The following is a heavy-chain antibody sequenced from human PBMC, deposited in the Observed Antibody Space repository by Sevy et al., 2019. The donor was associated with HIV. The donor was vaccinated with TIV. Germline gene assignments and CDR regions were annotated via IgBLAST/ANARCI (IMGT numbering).Heavy chain of an antibody. CDR1: GFTFSSYW. J-gene: IGHJ4*02. D-gene: IGHD5-18*01. CDR2: INSDGSST. CDR3: AREDTAMVSPLDY. V-gene: IGHV3-74*01. Sequence: GGSLRLSCAASGFTFSSYWMHWVRQAPGKGLMWVSRINSDGSSTSYADSVKGRFTISRDNAKNTLYLQMNSLRAEDTAVYYCAREDTAMVSPLDYWGQGTLVTVSS.